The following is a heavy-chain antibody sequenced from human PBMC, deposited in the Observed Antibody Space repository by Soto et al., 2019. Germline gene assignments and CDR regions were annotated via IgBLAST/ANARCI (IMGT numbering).Heavy chain of an antibody. Sequence: GGSLRLSCTASGFTFSSFGMAWVRQAPGKGLEWVSAISGSVDSSYYADSVKGRFTISRDNPNNTLYLQMNSLRAEDTAVYYCAKVGIGMFSHKHHFEHWGQGTQVTVSS. J-gene: IGHJ4*02. CDR2: ISGSVDSS. D-gene: IGHD2-2*03. V-gene: IGHV3-23*01. CDR3: AKVGIGMFSHKHHFEH. CDR1: GFTFSSFG.